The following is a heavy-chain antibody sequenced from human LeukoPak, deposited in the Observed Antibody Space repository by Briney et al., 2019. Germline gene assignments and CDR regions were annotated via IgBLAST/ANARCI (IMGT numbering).Heavy chain of an antibody. J-gene: IGHJ4*02. CDR2: IIPIFGTA. Sequence: ASVKVSCKASGGTFSSYAISWVRQAPGQGLEWMGRIIPIFGTANYAQKFQSRVTITTDESTSTAYMELSSLRSEDTAVYYCARDGYNYQGFDYWGQGTLVTVSS. V-gene: IGHV1-69*05. D-gene: IGHD5-24*01. CDR1: GGTFSSYA. CDR3: ARDGYNYQGFDY.